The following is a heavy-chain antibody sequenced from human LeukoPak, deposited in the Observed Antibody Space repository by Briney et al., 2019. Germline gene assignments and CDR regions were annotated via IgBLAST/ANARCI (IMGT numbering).Heavy chain of an antibody. J-gene: IGHJ4*02. V-gene: IGHV4-34*01. CDR1: GGSFSGYY. Sequence: SETLSLTCAVYGGSFSGYYWSWIRQPPGKGLEWIGEINHSGSTNYNPSLKSRVTISVDTSKNQFSLKLSSVTAADTAVYYCARTEGGYYDSGGYQVSPYYFDYWGQGTLVTVSS. D-gene: IGHD3-22*01. CDR2: INHSGST. CDR3: ARTEGGYYDSGGYQVSPYYFDY.